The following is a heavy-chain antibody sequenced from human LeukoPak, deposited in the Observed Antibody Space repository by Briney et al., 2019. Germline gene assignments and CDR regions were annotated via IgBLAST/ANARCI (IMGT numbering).Heavy chain of an antibody. CDR1: GFTFSSYA. Sequence: GGSLRLSCSASGFTFSSYAMHWVRQAPGKGLEYVSAISSNGGSTYYADSVKGRFTISRDNSKNTLYLQMSSLRAEGTAVYYCVKGSIAVAGSNFDYWGQGTLVTVSS. CDR3: VKGSIAVAGSNFDY. V-gene: IGHV3-64D*06. CDR2: ISSNGGST. J-gene: IGHJ4*02. D-gene: IGHD6-19*01.